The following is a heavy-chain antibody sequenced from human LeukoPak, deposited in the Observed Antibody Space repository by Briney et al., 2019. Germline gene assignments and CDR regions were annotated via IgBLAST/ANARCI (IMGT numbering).Heavy chain of an antibody. V-gene: IGHV4-31*11. CDR3: ARERSPYYYDSSGYAFDI. D-gene: IGHD3-22*01. Sequence: SETLSLTCAVSGDSISSGGYWWSWIRQHPGKGLEWIGYIYYSGSTYYNPSLKSRVTISVDTSKNQFSLKLSSVTAADTAVYYCARERSPYYYDSSGYAFDIWGQGTMVTVSS. CDR1: GDSISSGGYW. CDR2: IYYSGST. J-gene: IGHJ3*02.